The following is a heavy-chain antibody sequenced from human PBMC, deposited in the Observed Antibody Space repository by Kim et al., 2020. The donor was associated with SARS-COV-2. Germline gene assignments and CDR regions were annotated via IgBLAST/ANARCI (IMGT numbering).Heavy chain of an antibody. J-gene: IGHJ4*02. CDR3: ANMQY. Sequence: SHDGTIKDYADSGKGRFTISRETSRNTVYLKMSGLRSEDTAVYYCANMQYWGRGTLVSVSS. V-gene: IGHV3-30*18. CDR2: SHDGTIK.